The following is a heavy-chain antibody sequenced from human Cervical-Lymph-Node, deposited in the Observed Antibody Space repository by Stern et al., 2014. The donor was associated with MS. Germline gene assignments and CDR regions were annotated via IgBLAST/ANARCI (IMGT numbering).Heavy chain of an antibody. CDR1: GFTFSSYA. D-gene: IGHD6-19*01. J-gene: IGHJ6*02. Sequence: EVQLVESGGGLVQPGGSLRLSCAASGFTFSSYAMSWVRQAPGKGLEWVSAISGSGGSTYYADSVKGRFTISRDNSKNTLYLQMNSLRAEDTAVYYCAKIEVAGIYYYYYGMDVWGQGTTVTVSS. V-gene: IGHV3-23*04. CDR3: AKIEVAGIYYYYYGMDV. CDR2: ISGSGGST.